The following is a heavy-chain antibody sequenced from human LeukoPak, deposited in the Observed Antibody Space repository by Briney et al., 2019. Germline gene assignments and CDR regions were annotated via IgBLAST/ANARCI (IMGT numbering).Heavy chain of an antibody. CDR2: ISASNGNT. Sequence: GASVKVSCKASGGTFSSYAISWVRQAPGQGLEWIGWISASNGNTYYAQKLQGRVTMTTDTSTSTAYMELRSLISDDTAVYYCARDRQSIAVTFTGSDPWGQGTLVTVSS. CDR3: ARDRQSIAVTFTGSDP. J-gene: IGHJ5*02. D-gene: IGHD4-11*01. CDR1: GGTFSSYA. V-gene: IGHV1-18*01.